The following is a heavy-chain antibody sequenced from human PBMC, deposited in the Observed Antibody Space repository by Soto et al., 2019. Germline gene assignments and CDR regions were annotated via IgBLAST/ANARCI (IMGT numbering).Heavy chain of an antibody. V-gene: IGHV3-30-3*01. CDR2: TSYDGSDK. CDR1: GFSFSSYT. J-gene: IGHJ4*02. CDR3: ARDRQWLVAFDY. D-gene: IGHD6-19*01. Sequence: GGSLRLSCAASGFSFSSYTMHWVRQAPGKGLEWLGVTSYDGSDKYYAASVKGRLTISRDNSKNTLYLQMNSLRAEDTAVYYCARDRQWLVAFDYWXQGXLVXVSS.